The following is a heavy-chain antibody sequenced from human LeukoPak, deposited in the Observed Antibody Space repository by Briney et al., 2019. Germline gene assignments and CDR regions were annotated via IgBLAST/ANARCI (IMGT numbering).Heavy chain of an antibody. J-gene: IGHJ4*02. D-gene: IGHD5-18*01. Sequence: SVKVSCKASGGTFSSYAISWVRQAPGQGLEWMGRIIPILGIANYAQKFQGRVTITADKSTSTAYMELSSLRSEDTAVYYCATKRGYSYGYVDYWGQGALVTVSS. CDR2: IIPILGIA. CDR3: ATKRGYSYGYVDY. V-gene: IGHV1-69*04. CDR1: GGTFSSYA.